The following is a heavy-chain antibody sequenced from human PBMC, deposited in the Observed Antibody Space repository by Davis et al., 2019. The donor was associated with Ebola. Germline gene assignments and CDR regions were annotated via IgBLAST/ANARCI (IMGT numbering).Heavy chain of an antibody. CDR1: GYTFTSYG. D-gene: IGHD3-9*01. CDR3: ARDSFILTGYHRGYFDY. Sequence: ASVKVSCKASGYTFTSYGISWVRQAPGQGLEWMGWISAYNGNTNYAQKLQGRVTMTTDTSTSTDYMERRSLRSDDTAVYYCARDSFILTGYHRGYFDYWGQGTLVTVSS. J-gene: IGHJ4*02. V-gene: IGHV1-18*01. CDR2: ISAYNGNT.